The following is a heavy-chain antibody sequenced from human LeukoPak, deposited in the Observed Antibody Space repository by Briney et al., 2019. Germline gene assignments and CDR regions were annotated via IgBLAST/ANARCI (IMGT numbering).Heavy chain of an antibody. V-gene: IGHV3-23*01. CDR1: GFTFSSYA. Sequence: PGGSLRLSCAASGFTFSSYAMSWVRQAPGKGLEWVSAISGSGASTSYADSVKGRFTISRDNSKNTLYLQMNSLRAEDTAVYYCAKDGGCYYYYYMDVWGKGTTVTVSS. J-gene: IGHJ6*03. CDR3: AKDGGCYYYYYMDV. CDR2: ISGSGAST. D-gene: IGHD3-16*01.